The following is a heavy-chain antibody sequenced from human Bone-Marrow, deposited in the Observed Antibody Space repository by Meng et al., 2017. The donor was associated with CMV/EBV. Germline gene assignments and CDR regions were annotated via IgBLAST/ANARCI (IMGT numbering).Heavy chain of an antibody. CDR2: IIPILNTP. V-gene: IGHV1-69*05. CDR3: ARGGGWPSVYYFDY. CDR1: GVTFSSYA. Sequence: SVKVSCKASGVTFSSYAISWVRQAPGQGLEWMGGIIPILNTPHYAQKFQGRVTITTDESTSTAYMYLSSLRSEDTAVYYCARGGGWPSVYYFDYWGQGTLVTCYS. J-gene: IGHJ4*02. D-gene: IGHD1-26*01.